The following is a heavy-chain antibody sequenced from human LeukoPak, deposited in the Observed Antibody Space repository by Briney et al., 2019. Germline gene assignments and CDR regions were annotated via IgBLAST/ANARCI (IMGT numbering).Heavy chain of an antibody. CDR3: ARDNTSGSSTSFDS. CDR1: GGSISSYY. Sequence: SETLSLTCTISGGSISSYYWSWIRQPAGKGLEWIGRLYASGSTNYNPSLKSRVTMSIDTSKNQFSLRLTSVTAADTAVYYCARDNTSGSSTSFDSWGQGTLVTVSS. J-gene: IGHJ4*02. D-gene: IGHD2-2*01. V-gene: IGHV4-4*07. CDR2: LYASGST.